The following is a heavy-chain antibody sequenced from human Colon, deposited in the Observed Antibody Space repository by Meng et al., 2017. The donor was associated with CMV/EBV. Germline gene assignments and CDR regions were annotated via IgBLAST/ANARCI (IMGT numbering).Heavy chain of an antibody. CDR3: ASDITGNSYAYDS. V-gene: IGHV1-69*04. CDR1: GGTLSSYV. CDR2: IIPIIGRP. D-gene: IGHD3-16*01. J-gene: IGHJ5*01. Sequence: SVKVSCKASGGTLSSYVISWVRQAPGQGLEWMGRIIPIIGRPHHAQRFQDRVSITADKATSTVYMELKTLTSEDTAVYLCASDITGNSYAYDSWGQGTLVTVS.